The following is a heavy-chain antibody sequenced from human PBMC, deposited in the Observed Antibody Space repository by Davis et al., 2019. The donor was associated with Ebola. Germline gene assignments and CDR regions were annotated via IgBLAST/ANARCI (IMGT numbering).Heavy chain of an antibody. V-gene: IGHV3-23*01. Sequence: GESLKISCAASGFTFSSYSMNWVRQAPGKGLEWVSVISGIGGSIYYADSVKGRFTISRDNSNNTLYLQMNSLRAEDTAVYYCAKYVDIVVVPAAFDYWGQGTLVTVSS. J-gene: IGHJ4*02. CDR2: ISGIGGSI. CDR1: GFTFSSYS. D-gene: IGHD2-2*03. CDR3: AKYVDIVVVPAAFDY.